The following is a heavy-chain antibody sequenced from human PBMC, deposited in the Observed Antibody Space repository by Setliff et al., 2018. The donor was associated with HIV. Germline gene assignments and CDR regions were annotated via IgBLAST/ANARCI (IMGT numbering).Heavy chain of an antibody. V-gene: IGHV1-46*01. Sequence: GASVKVSCKASGYTFTSYGISWVRQAPGQGLEWMGIIDPNGGATNNAQKLQGRLTVTTDTSTGTLYMELSNLRSDDSAVYYCARAGGGATDQAFDIWGQGTMVTVSS. J-gene: IGHJ3*02. CDR3: ARAGGGATDQAFDI. CDR1: GYTFTSYG. CDR2: IDPNGGAT. D-gene: IGHD2-2*01.